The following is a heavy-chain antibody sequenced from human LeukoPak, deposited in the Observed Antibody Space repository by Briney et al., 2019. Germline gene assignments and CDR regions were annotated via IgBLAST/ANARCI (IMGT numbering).Heavy chain of an antibody. V-gene: IGHV3-9*01. D-gene: IGHD3-22*01. CDR1: GFTFDDYA. CDR3: ARDYYDSSGYYSFDY. J-gene: IGHJ4*02. CDR2: ISWNSAGI. Sequence: GGSLRLSCAASGFTFDDYAMHWVRQVPGKGLEWVSGISWNSAGIGYADSVKGRFTISRDNAKNSLYLQMNSLRAEDTAVYYCARDYYDSSGYYSFDYWGQGTLVTVSS.